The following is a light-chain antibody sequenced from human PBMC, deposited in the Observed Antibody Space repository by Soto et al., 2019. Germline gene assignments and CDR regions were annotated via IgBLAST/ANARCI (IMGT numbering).Light chain of an antibody. J-gene: IGLJ1*01. Sequence: QSVLTPPASVSGSPGQSISISCTGTSSDVGGYNHVSWYQIHPGKAPKLIIYEVTRRPSGVSYRFSGSKSGNSASLTISGLQGEDEADYYCSSYASSSSYVFGGGTKVTVL. CDR2: EVT. CDR3: SSYASSSSYV. CDR1: SSDVGGYNH. V-gene: IGLV2-14*01.